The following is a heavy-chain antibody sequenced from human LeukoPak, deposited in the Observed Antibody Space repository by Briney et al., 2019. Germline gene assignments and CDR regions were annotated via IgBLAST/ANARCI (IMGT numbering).Heavy chain of an antibody. V-gene: IGHV3-23*01. Sequence: GGSLRLSCAASGFTFSFSAVHWVRQASGKGLEWVSGINSNGDEIYYADSVRGRFTISRDNSNNALYLQMDSLRAEDTAVYYCANWIGSSSRDYWGQGTLVTVSS. CDR1: GFTFSFSA. CDR2: INSNGDEI. D-gene: IGHD6-6*01. J-gene: IGHJ4*02. CDR3: ANWIGSSSRDY.